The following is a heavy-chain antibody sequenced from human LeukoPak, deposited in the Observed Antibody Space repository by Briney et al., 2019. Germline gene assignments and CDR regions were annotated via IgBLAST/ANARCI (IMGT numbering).Heavy chain of an antibody. J-gene: IGHJ4*02. CDR2: ISAYNGNT. CDR1: GYTFTSYG. CDR3: ARDNPGSLIQLWLSGDY. V-gene: IGHV1-18*01. Sequence: ASVKVSCKASGYTFTSYGISWVRQAPGQGLEWMGWISAYNGNTNYAQKLQGRVTMTTDTSTSTAYMELRSLRSDDTAVYYCARDNPGSLIQLWLSGDYWGQGTLVTVSS. D-gene: IGHD5-18*01.